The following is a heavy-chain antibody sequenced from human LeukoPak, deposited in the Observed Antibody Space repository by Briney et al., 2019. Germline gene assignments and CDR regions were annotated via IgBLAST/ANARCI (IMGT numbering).Heavy chain of an antibody. J-gene: IGHJ5*02. Sequence: SETLSLTCTVSGGSINSYYWSWIRQPPGKGLEWIGYIYYSGSTYYNPSLKSRVTISVDTSKNQFSLKLSSVTAADTAVYYCARAWIVVVPAALGWFDPWGQGTLVTVSS. D-gene: IGHD2-2*01. V-gene: IGHV4-59*08. CDR2: IYYSGST. CDR1: GGSINSYY. CDR3: ARAWIVVVPAALGWFDP.